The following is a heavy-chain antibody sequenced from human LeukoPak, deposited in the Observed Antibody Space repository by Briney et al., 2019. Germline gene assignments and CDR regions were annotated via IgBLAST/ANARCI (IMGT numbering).Heavy chain of an antibody. Sequence: GGSLRLSCAASGFIVSPYEMGWVRQAPGKGLEWLSYIKGDGTTYYAVSVRGRFTFSRDNARNSVYLHMSSLRAEDTALYYCARFSITWYVAFDLWGQGTVVTVSS. CDR3: ARFSITWYVAFDL. D-gene: IGHD6-13*01. CDR1: GFIVSPYE. CDR2: IKGDGTT. V-gene: IGHV3-48*03. J-gene: IGHJ3*01.